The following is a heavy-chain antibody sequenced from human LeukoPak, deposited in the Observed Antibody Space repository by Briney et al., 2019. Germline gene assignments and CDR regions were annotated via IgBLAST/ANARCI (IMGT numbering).Heavy chain of an antibody. CDR3: ARGRRDCSGDCYVAFDI. J-gene: IGHJ3*02. V-gene: IGHV3-53*01. D-gene: IGHD2-21*02. Sequence: SGGSLRLACAASGFRFSSYAMSWVRQAPGKGLEWVSVIYSAGSTYYADSVKGRFTISRDNSKNTLFLQMNSLRAEDTAVYYCARGRRDCSGDCYVAFDIWGQGTMVTVSS. CDR2: IYSAGST. CDR1: GFRFSSYA.